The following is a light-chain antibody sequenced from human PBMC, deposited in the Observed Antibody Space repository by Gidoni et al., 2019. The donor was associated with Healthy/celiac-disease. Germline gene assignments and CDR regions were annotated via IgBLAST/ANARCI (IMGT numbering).Light chain of an antibody. V-gene: IGKV3-15*01. CDR2: GAS. CDR3: QQYNNWPWT. CDR1: QSVSSN. Sequence: EIVMTQSPATLSVSPGERATLSCRASQSVSSNLAWYQQKPGQAPRLLIYGASTRATGIPARFSRSESGTEFTLTISSLQSEDFAVYYCQQYNNWPWTFGQGTKVEIK. J-gene: IGKJ1*01.